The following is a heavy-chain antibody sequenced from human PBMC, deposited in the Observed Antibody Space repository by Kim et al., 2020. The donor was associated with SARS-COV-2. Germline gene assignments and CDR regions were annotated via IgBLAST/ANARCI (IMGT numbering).Heavy chain of an antibody. J-gene: IGHJ6*02. CDR2: IYTSGST. CDR1: GGSISSYY. Sequence: SETLSLTCTVSGGSISSYYWSWIRQPAGKGLEWIGRIYTSGSTNYNPSLKSRVTMSVDTSKNQFSLKLSSVTAADTAVYYCASSNDYGDYRRGMDVWGQGTTVTVSS. D-gene: IGHD4-17*01. V-gene: IGHV4-4*07. CDR3: ASSNDYGDYRRGMDV.